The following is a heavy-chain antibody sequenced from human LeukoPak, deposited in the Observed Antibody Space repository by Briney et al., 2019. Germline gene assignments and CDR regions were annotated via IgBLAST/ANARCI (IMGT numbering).Heavy chain of an antibody. CDR1: GASISSGSNY. D-gene: IGHD2-15*01. Sequence: SETLSLTCSVSGASISSGSNYWGWIRQPPGKTLEWIGSIYYGGNTYYNPSLKSRVTISVDTSKNQFSLKVSSVTAADTAVYYCAQHPIEEYCSGGSCYAAYFDYWGQGTLVTVSS. V-gene: IGHV4-39*01. J-gene: IGHJ4*02. CDR2: IYYGGNT. CDR3: AQHPIEEYCSGGSCYAAYFDY.